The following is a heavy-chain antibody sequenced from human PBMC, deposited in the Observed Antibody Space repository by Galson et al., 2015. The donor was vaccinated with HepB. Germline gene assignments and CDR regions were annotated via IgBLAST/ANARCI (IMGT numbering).Heavy chain of an antibody. D-gene: IGHD3-22*01. V-gene: IGHV4-39*01. CDR3: ARRLGYYDSSGYYPDAFDI. CDR1: GGSISSSSYY. CDR2: IYYSGST. Sequence: ETLSLTCTVSGGSISSSSYYWGWIRQPPGKGLEWIGSIYYSGSTYYNPSLKSRVTISVDTSKNQFSLKLSSVTAADTAVYYCARRLGYYDSSGYYPDAFDIWGQGTMVTVSS. J-gene: IGHJ3*02.